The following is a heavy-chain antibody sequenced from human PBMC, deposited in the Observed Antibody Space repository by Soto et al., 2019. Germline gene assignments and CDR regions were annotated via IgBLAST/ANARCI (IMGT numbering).Heavy chain of an antibody. CDR1: GFTFSSYG. Sequence: GGSLRLSCAASGFTFSSYGMHWVRQAPGKGLEWVAVIWYDGSNKYYADSVKGRFTIPRDNSKNTLYLQMNSLRAEDTAVYYCAREANYDFWSGYYSTSVYYYGMDVWGQGTTVTVSS. J-gene: IGHJ6*02. D-gene: IGHD3-3*01. CDR3: AREANYDFWSGYYSTSVYYYGMDV. V-gene: IGHV3-33*01. CDR2: IWYDGSNK.